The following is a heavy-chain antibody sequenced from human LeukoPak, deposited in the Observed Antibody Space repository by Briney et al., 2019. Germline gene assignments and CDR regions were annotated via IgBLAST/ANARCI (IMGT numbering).Heavy chain of an antibody. CDR3: ARDVGFIVGATPGAFDI. V-gene: IGHV3-30*14. CDR2: ISYDGSNK. Sequence: PGRSLRLSCAATGFTFSSYAMHWVRQAPGKGLEWVAVISYDGSNKYYADSVKGRFTISRDNTKNTVYLQMNSLRADDTAVYYCARDVGFIVGATPGAFDIWGQGTTVTVSS. D-gene: IGHD1-26*01. J-gene: IGHJ3*02. CDR1: GFTFSSYA.